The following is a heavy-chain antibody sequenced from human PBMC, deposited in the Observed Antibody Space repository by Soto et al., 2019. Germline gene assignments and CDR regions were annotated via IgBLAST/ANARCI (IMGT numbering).Heavy chain of an antibody. CDR1: GFTFSIYG. CDR3: AKDLVG. J-gene: IGHJ4*02. Sequence: GSLRLSCEAAGFTFSIYGMHWVRQAPGKGLEWVEVISYDGSNQYYADSVKGRFTISRDNSKNTLYLQMTSLRAEDTAVYYCAKDLVGWGQGTLVTVSS. V-gene: IGHV3-30*18. CDR2: ISYDGSNQ.